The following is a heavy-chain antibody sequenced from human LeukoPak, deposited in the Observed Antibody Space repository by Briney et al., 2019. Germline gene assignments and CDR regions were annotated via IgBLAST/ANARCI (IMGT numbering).Heavy chain of an antibody. V-gene: IGHV3-23*01. Sequence: PGGSLRLSCAASGFTISSNGMHWVRQAPGKGLEWVSGISWTRHDTYYADSVKGRFTISRDDSKNTLYLQMNSLRGEDAAAYYCASRDPCSGDICYGLGYWGQGTLVTVST. CDR1: GFTISSNG. CDR3: ASRDPCSGDICYGLGY. J-gene: IGHJ4*02. D-gene: IGHD2-15*01. CDR2: ISWTRHDT.